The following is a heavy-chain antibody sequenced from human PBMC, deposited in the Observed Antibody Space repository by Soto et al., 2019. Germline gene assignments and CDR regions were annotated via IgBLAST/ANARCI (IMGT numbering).Heavy chain of an antibody. Sequence: QVQLVESGGGVVKPGRSLRLSCAASGFTFSSYGMHWVRQAPGKGLEWVAVIWYDGSNKYYADSVKGRFTISRDNSKNTLYLQMNSLRAEDTAVYYCARDRWSNAFDIWGQGTMVTVSS. CDR3: ARDRWSNAFDI. J-gene: IGHJ3*02. V-gene: IGHV3-33*01. CDR2: IWYDGSNK. CDR1: GFTFSSYG. D-gene: IGHD2-15*01.